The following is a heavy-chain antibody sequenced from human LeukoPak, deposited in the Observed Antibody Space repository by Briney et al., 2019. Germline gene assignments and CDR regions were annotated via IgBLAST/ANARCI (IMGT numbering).Heavy chain of an antibody. V-gene: IGHV1-2*02. CDR1: GYTFTSYA. CDR2: INPNSGDT. Sequence: ASVKVSCKASGYTFTSYAMNWVRQAPGQGLEWMGCINPNSGDTDYAQKFQGRVTMTRDTSISTAYMELTRLRSDDTAVYYCARGLLSTFYYVSGTYYNLPDFDYWGQGTLITVSS. J-gene: IGHJ4*02. D-gene: IGHD3-10*01. CDR3: ARGLLSTFYYVSGTYYNLPDFDY.